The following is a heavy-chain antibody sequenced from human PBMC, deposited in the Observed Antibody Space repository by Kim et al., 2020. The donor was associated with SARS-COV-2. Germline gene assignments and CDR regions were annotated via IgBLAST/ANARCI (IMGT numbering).Heavy chain of an antibody. D-gene: IGHD3-3*01. J-gene: IGHJ4*02. Sequence: SVKVSCKASGGTFSSYAISWVRQAPGQGLEWMGGIIPIFGTANYAQKFQGRVTITADESTSTAYMELSSLRSEDTAVYYCARAGAPRDFWSGYYLELNYFDYWGQGTLVTVSS. CDR2: IIPIFGTA. CDR1: GGTFSSYA. V-gene: IGHV1-69*13. CDR3: ARAGAPRDFWSGYYLELNYFDY.